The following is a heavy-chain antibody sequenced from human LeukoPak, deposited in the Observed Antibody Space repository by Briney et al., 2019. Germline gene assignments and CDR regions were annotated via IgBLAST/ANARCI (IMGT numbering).Heavy chain of an antibody. Sequence: AASVKVSRKASGGTFSSYAISWVRQAPGQGLEWMGWINAGNGNTKYSQKFQGRVTITRDTSASTAYMELSSLRSEDTAVYYCARYGHKYSGWFTSNWFDPWGQGTLVTVSS. CDR1: GGTFSSYA. V-gene: IGHV1-3*01. CDR3: ARYGHKYSGWFTSNWFDP. CDR2: INAGNGNT. D-gene: IGHD6-19*01. J-gene: IGHJ5*02.